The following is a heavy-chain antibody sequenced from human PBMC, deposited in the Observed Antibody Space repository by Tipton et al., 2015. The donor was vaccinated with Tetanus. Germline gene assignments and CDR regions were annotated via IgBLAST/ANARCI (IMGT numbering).Heavy chain of an antibody. CDR3: ARLIVGATTSEYFQH. CDR1: GGSISGSSYY. Sequence: TLSLTCTVSGGSISGSSYYWGWIRQPPGKGLEWIGSIYYSGSTYYNPSLKSRVTISVDTSKYQFSLKLSSVTAADTVVYYCARLIVGATTSEYFQHWGQGTLVTVSS. V-gene: IGHV4-39*01. CDR2: IYYSGST. J-gene: IGHJ1*01. D-gene: IGHD1-26*01.